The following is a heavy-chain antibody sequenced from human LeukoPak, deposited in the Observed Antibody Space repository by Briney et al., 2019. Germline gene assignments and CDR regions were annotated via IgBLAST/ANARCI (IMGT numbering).Heavy chain of an antibody. J-gene: IGHJ4*02. CDR1: GFTFSSYW. CDR3: VSFYETY. Sequence: GGSLRLSCAASGFTFSSYWMNWARQAPGKGLEWVASINHNGNVNYYVDSVKGRFTISRDNAKNTVYLQMNNLRAEDTAVYYCVSFYETYWGRGTLVTVSS. CDR2: INHNGNVN. V-gene: IGHV3-7*01. D-gene: IGHD2-2*01.